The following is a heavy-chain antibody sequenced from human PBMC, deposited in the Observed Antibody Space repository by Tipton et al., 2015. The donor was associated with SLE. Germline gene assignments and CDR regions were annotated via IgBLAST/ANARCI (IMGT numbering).Heavy chain of an antibody. CDR3: ARARVSEGYFQH. Sequence: SLRLSCAASGFTFSSYSMNWVRQAPGKGLEWVSSISSISSYIYYADSVKGRFTISRDNAKNSLYLQMNSLRAEDTAVYYCARARVSEGYFQHWGQGTLVTVSS. CDR1: GFTFSSYS. D-gene: IGHD6-13*01. CDR2: ISSISSYI. J-gene: IGHJ1*01. V-gene: IGHV3-21*03.